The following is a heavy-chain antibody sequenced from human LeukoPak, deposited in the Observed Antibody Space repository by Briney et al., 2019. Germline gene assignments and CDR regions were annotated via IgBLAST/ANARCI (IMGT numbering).Heavy chain of an antibody. CDR3: AKQRITGTTPFDY. J-gene: IGHJ4*02. CDR1: GGTFSSYS. Sequence: QPGGSLRLSCAASGGTFSSYSRSWVRQAPGKGLEWVSGISGSGGSTYYADSVKARFPLSRDNSKNTLYLQMNSPRAEDTAVHYCAKQRITGTTPFDYWGQGTLVTVSS. D-gene: IGHD1-7*01. CDR2: ISGSGGST. V-gene: IGHV3-23*01.